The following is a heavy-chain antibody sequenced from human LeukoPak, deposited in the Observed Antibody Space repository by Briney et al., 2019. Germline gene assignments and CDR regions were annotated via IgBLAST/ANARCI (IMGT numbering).Heavy chain of an antibody. V-gene: IGHV1-46*01. J-gene: IGHJ4*02. CDR3: ARDQEGFDY. Sequence: GPSVKVSCKASGYTITGYHMHWVRQAPGQGLEWMGMIYPRDGSTSYAQRFQDRVTVTRDTSTSTVHMELSGLRSEGTAVYYCARDQEGFDYWGQGTQVTVSS. CDR1: GYTITGYH. CDR2: IYPRDGST.